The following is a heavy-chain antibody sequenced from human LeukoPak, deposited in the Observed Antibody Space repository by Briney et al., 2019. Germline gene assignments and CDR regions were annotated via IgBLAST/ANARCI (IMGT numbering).Heavy chain of an antibody. CDR2: IYENGGTT. V-gene: IGHV3-23*01. Sequence: TGGSLRLSCAVSGFTFRSHAMSWVRQAPEKGLEFVSGIYENGGTTYYADSVKGRFSISRDNSKNTLYLQMDSLRGEDTAVYYCAKDFRIGYSAHFDYWGQGALVTVSS. D-gene: IGHD2-21*01. J-gene: IGHJ4*02. CDR3: AKDFRIGYSAHFDY. CDR1: GFTFRSHA.